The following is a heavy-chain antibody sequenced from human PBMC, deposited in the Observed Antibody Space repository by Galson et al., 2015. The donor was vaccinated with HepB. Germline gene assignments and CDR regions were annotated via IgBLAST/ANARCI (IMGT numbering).Heavy chain of an antibody. CDR2: ISAYDGHT. V-gene: IGHV1-18*01. D-gene: IGHD2-15*01. Sequence: SVKVSCKASGFTFNNYGISWVRQAPGQGLEWMAWISAYDGHTKFAEKFQARVSMTTDTSTRTAYMELRSLRSDDTAVYYCARAGSPPCEGGMAVWGKGTMVTVPS. J-gene: IGHJ6*04. CDR3: ARAGSPPCEGGMAV. CDR1: GFTFNNYG.